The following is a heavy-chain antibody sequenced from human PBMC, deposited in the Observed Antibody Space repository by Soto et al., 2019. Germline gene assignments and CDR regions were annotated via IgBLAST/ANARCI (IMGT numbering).Heavy chain of an antibody. CDR3: ARVVADIVLVPAAPYYFDY. CDR2: ISAYNGNT. CDR1: GYTFTSYG. D-gene: IGHD2-2*01. V-gene: IGHV1-18*01. J-gene: IGHJ4*02. Sequence: ASVKVSCKASGYTFTSYGISWVRQAPGQGLEWMGWISAYNGNTNYAQKLQGRVTMTTDTSTSTAYMELRSLRSDDTAVYYCARVVADIVLVPAAPYYFDYWGQGTLVTV.